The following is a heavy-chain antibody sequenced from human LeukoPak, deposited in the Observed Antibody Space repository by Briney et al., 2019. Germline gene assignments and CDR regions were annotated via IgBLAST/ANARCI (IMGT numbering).Heavy chain of an antibody. CDR2: ISWNSGSI. D-gene: IGHD1-26*01. V-gene: IGHV3-9*01. Sequence: PGRSLRLSCAASGFTFDDYAMHWVRQAPGKGLEWVSGISWNSGSIGYADSVKGRFTISRDNAKNSLYLQMNSLRAEDTALYYCAKDPLQGWWDPYFDYWAREPWSPSPQ. J-gene: IGHJ4*02. CDR1: GFTFDDYA. CDR3: AKDPLQGWWDPYFDY.